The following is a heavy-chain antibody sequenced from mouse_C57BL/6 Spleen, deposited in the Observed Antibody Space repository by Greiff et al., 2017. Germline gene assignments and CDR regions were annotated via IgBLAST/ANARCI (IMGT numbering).Heavy chain of an antibody. V-gene: IGHV8-8*01. Sequence: QVTLQESGPGILQPSPTLSLTCSFSGFSLSTFGMGVGRLRQPSGNGLEWLAHLWWGEDKYYNPALKNRLTISKDTSKNQRFLKMANVDTADTATYDCARIGYDYDGGYWGQGTTLTVSS. CDR3: ARIGYDYDGGY. CDR2: LWWGEDK. D-gene: IGHD2-4*01. J-gene: IGHJ2*01. CDR1: GFSLSTFGMG.